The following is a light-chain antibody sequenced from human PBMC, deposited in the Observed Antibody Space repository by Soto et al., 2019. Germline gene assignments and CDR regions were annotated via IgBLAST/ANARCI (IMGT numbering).Light chain of an antibody. CDR1: HYIATSS. V-gene: IGKV3-20*01. CDR2: GAS. J-gene: IGKJ2*01. Sequence: IVLTQSPGTLSLSSGERASLSCRASHYIATSSLAWYQQKPGQAPRLLMSGASNRATGIPDRFSGSGSGTAFPPTISRLEPDDLAVCFCQQGATFGQGTKLEI. CDR3: QQGAT.